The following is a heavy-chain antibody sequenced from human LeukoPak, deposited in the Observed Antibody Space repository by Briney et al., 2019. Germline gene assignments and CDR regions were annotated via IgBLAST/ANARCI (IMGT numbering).Heavy chain of an antibody. Sequence: PGGSLRLSCAASGFTFSSVAMSWVRQAPGKGLEWVSTISGGGSSTYYADSVKGRFTISRDNSKNTLHLHMISLRAEDTAVYYCARSFFYGSGSYSLYYFDYWGQGTLVTVSS. CDR2: ISGGGSST. D-gene: IGHD3-10*01. V-gene: IGHV3-23*01. CDR1: GFTFSSVA. J-gene: IGHJ4*02. CDR3: ARSFFYGSGSYSLYYFDY.